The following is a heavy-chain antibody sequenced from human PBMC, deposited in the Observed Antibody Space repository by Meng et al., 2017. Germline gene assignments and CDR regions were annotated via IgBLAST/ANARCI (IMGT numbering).Heavy chain of an antibody. Sequence: GSLRLSCAASGFTFSSYAMHWVRQAPGKGLEWVAVISYDGSNKYYADSVKGRFTISRDNSKNTLYLQMNSLRAEDTAVYYCASPDTSFDWLYGMDVWGQGTTVTVSS. CDR3: ASPDTSFDWLYGMDV. J-gene: IGHJ6*02. D-gene: IGHD3-9*01. CDR1: GFTFSSYA. V-gene: IGHV3-30*04. CDR2: ISYDGSNK.